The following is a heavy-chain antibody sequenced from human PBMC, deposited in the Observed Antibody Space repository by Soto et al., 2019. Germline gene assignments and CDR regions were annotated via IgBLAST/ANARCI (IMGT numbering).Heavy chain of an antibody. J-gene: IGHJ4*02. CDR3: ARSPRNWGFDY. V-gene: IGHV1-46*01. CDR1: GYSFISHY. D-gene: IGHD7-27*01. CDR2: IHPAGINT. Sequence: ASVKVSCKAFGYSFISHYMHWVRQAPGQGLEWMGTIHPAGINTAYAQKFQGRVTMTTDTSTSTVYMELTSLTSEDTAVYYCARSPRNWGFDYWGQ.